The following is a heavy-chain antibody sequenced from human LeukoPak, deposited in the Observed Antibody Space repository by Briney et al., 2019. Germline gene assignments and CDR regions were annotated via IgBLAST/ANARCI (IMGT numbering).Heavy chain of an antibody. J-gene: IGHJ4*02. D-gene: IGHD3-3*01. CDR2: FDPEDGET. CDR3: ATNYLRFLEWSIPY. Sequence: ASVKVSCKVSGYTLTELSMHWVRQAPGKGLEWMGGFDPEDGETIYAQKFQGRVTMTEDTSTDTAYMVLSSLRSEDTAVYYCATNYLRFLEWSIPYWGQGTLVTVSS. V-gene: IGHV1-24*01. CDR1: GYTLTELS.